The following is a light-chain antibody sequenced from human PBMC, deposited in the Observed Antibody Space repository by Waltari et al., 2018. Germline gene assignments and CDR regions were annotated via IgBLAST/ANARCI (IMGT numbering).Light chain of an antibody. V-gene: IGKV3-11*01. CDR2: DAS. Sequence: EIVLTQSPATLSLSPGERGTLSCRASHSVNTNLAWYQQKPGQAPRLLICDASNRATGIPARCSGSGSGTDFTLTISSLEREDFAVYYCQQRSTWPSITFGQGTRLEIK. CDR3: QQRSTWPSIT. CDR1: HSVNTN. J-gene: IGKJ5*01.